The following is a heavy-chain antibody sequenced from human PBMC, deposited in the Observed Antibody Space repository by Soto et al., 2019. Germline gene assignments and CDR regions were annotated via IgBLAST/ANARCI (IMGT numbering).Heavy chain of an antibody. CDR2: ISSNGGST. CDR1: GFTFSSYA. J-gene: IGHJ6*02. V-gene: IGHV3-64D*08. D-gene: IGHD6-6*01. CDR3: VKDDRSIAAHKYYYYYGMDV. Sequence: GGSLRLSCSASGFTFSSYAMHWVRQAPGKGLEYVSAISSNGGSTYYADSVKGRFTISRDNSKNTLYLQMSSLRAEDTAVYYCVKDDRSIAAHKYYYYYGMDVWGQGTTVIVSS.